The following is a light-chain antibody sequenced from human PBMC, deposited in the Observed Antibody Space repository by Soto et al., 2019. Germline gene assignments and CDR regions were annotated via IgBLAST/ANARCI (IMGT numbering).Light chain of an antibody. CDR3: SSYRRITILL. V-gene: IGLV2-14*01. CDR2: EVS. CDR1: SSDVGYYDY. Sequence: HSALTQPASVSGSPGQSITISCTGTSSDVGYYDYVSCYQQYAGKAPKMMIYEVSNRPSGVSNRFSGSKIGNTASLTISGLQAEYESDDDLSSYRRITILLFGGGTKLTVL. J-gene: IGLJ2*01.